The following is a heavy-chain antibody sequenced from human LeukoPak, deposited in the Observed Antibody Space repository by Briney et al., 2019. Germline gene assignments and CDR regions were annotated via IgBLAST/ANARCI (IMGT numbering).Heavy chain of an antibody. CDR2: IKQDGSEK. Sequence: GGSLRLSCAASGLTFRSYWMSWVRQAPGKGLEWVANIKQDGSEKYYVDSVKGRFTISRDSSSNTLFLQMYNLRAEDTAVYYCARDAAVSSNSYYYYGMDVWGQGTTVTVSS. J-gene: IGHJ6*02. V-gene: IGHV3-7*03. CDR3: ARDAAVSSNSYYYYGMDV. D-gene: IGHD2-15*01. CDR1: GLTFRSYW.